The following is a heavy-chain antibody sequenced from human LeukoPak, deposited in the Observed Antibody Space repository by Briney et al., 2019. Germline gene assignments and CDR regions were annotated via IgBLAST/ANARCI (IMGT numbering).Heavy chain of an antibody. CDR1: GFKFSAYG. CDR3: ATRDISGFDY. Sequence: GSLRLSCAASGFKFSAYGMHWVRQAPGKGLEWVSVISFDGSNIKYAASVKGRFSISRDNLKNTLYLQMDTLRSEDTAVYYCATRDISGFDYWGQGTLVTVS. J-gene: IGHJ4*02. V-gene: IGHV3-30*04. D-gene: IGHD3-10*01. CDR2: ISFDGSNI.